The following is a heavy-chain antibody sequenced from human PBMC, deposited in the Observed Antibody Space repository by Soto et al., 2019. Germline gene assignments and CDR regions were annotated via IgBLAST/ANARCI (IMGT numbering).Heavy chain of an antibody. CDR1: GFSLSNSGVG. CDR2: IYWEDAK. CDR3: ARRPPGNLNYFHS. V-gene: IGHV2-5*02. Sequence: QITLQESGHTLAKPTQTVTLTCSVSGFSLSNSGVGVGWIRQSPGKALEWLALIYWEDAKRYRPSLKDRLIITTDTSQHQVVLALTNGGPVDTARYYRARRPPGNLNYFHSWRQATLVTVSS. D-gene: IGHD1-1*01. J-gene: IGHJ4*02.